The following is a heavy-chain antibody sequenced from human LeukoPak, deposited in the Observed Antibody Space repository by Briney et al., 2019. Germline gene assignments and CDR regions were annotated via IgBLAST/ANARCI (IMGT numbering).Heavy chain of an antibody. CDR1: GGSISSYY. CDR2: IYYSGST. D-gene: IGHD5-18*01. CDR3: ARHNPSSYSYGYLNRFDY. Sequence: SETLSLTCTVSGGSISSYYWCWIRQPPGKGLEWIGYIYYSGSTNYNPSLKSRVTISVDTSKNQFSLKLSSVTAADTAVYYCARHNPSSYSYGYLNRFDYWGQGTLVTVSS. V-gene: IGHV4-59*08. J-gene: IGHJ4*02.